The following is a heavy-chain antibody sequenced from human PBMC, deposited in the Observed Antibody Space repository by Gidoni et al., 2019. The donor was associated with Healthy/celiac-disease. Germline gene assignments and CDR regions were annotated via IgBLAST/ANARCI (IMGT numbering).Heavy chain of an antibody. Sequence: QVQLQQWGAGLLQPSATLSLTCAVSGGSFSGYYWSWIRQPPGKGLEWIGEINHSGSTNYNPSLKSRVTISVDTAKNQFSLKLSSVTAADTAVYYCARLLWFGELLYDYWGQGTLVTVSS. CDR3: ARLLWFGELLYDY. J-gene: IGHJ4*02. CDR2: INHSGST. D-gene: IGHD3-10*01. V-gene: IGHV4-34*01. CDR1: GGSFSGYY.